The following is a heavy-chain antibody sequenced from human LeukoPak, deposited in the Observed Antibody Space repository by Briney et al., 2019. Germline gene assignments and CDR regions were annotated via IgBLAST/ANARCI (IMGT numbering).Heavy chain of an antibody. V-gene: IGHV3-7*01. CDR2: IKQDGSEK. CDR1: GFTFSSYW. J-gene: IGHJ4*02. Sequence: PGGSLRLSCAASGFTFSSYWVSWVRQAPGKGLEWVANIKQDGSEKYYVDSVKGRFTISRDNAKNSLYLQMNSLRAEDTAVYYCARDRGARTIFGVVIPFDYWGQGTLVTVSS. CDR3: ARDRGARTIFGVVIPFDY. D-gene: IGHD3-3*01.